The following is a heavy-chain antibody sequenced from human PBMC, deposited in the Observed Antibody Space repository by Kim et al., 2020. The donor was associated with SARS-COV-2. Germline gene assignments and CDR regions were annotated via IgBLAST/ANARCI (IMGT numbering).Heavy chain of an antibody. D-gene: IGHD3-16*01. J-gene: IGHJ5*02. Sequence: PSLKGRVTVAVDTSKNQFSLKLSSVTAADTAVYYCARDPNCVGGRNWFDPWGQGSLVTVSS. CDR3: ARDPNCVGGRNWFDP. V-gene: IGHV4-34*01.